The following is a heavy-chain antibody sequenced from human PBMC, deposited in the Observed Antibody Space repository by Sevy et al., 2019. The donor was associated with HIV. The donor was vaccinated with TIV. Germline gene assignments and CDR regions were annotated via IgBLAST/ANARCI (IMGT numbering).Heavy chain of an antibody. Sequence: GGSLRLSCAASGFTFSHYAMHWIRQAPGKGLEWVAAISFAGASRNYADSMRGRFTISRDDSKNTVYLHMRGMRSEDTAVYFCAKDHAVTTEWVVFDSWGQGTLVTVSS. V-gene: IGHV3-30*18. D-gene: IGHD4-17*01. J-gene: IGHJ4*02. CDR1: GFTFSHYA. CDR2: ISFAGASR. CDR3: AKDHAVTTEWVVFDS.